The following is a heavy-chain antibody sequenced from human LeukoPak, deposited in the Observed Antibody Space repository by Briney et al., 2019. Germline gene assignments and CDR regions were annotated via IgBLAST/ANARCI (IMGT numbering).Heavy chain of an antibody. CDR2: IYYTGGT. CDR3: ARGLMMAVAGRGEFHY. V-gene: IGHV4-59*01. D-gene: IGHD6-13*01. J-gene: IGHJ4*02. Sequence: PSETLSLTCTVSGGSISPFYWNWIRQPPGKGLEWIGYIYYTGGTSYSPSLNSRATISVDTSKNQISLKLRSVTAADTAVYYCARGLMMAVAGRGEFHYWGQGTLVTVSS. CDR1: GGSISPFY.